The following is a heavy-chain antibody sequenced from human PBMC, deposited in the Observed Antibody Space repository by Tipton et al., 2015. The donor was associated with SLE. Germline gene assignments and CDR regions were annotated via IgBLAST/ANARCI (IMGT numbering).Heavy chain of an antibody. J-gene: IGHJ6*03. CDR1: GGSISNYY. CDR3: ARHVPSSSPPLSGYMDV. D-gene: IGHD6-13*01. V-gene: IGHV4-4*07. Sequence: TLSLTCTVSGGSISNYYWSWIRQPAGKGLEWIGRMYTSGSTNYNPSLKSRVTISVDTSKNQFSLKLSSVTAADTAVYYCARHVPSSSPPLSGYMDVWGKGTTVTVSS. CDR2: MYTSGST.